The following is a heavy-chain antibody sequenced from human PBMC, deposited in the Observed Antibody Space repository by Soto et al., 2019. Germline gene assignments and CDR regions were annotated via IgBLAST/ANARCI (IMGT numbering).Heavy chain of an antibody. Sequence: EVQLLESGGGWVQPGGSLRLSCAASGFTFSRDAMSWVSQAPGKGLEWVSAISGSGGSTYYADSVKDRFTISRDNSKNTLYLPMNSLSAENTAVYYCAKDRCHGTGYFDYCGQGTLVTVSS. V-gene: IGHV3-23*01. D-gene: IGHD3-9*01. CDR3: AKDRCHGTGYFDY. CDR2: ISGSGGST. CDR1: GFTFSRDA. J-gene: IGHJ4*02.